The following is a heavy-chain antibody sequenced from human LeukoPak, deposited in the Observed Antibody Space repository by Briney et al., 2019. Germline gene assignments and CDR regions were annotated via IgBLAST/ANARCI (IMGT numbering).Heavy chain of an antibody. J-gene: IGHJ4*02. D-gene: IGHD7-27*01. CDR1: GFTFSSHG. CDR3: ARWGNNKILDY. V-gene: IGHV3-33*01. CDR2: IWYDGSEK. Sequence: GGSLRLSCVASGFTFSSHGMHWVRQAPGKGLEWVAVIWYDGSEKYYADTVKGRFIISRDNSKNMLYLQMNSLRADDTAVYYCARWGNNKILDYWGQGTLVTVSS.